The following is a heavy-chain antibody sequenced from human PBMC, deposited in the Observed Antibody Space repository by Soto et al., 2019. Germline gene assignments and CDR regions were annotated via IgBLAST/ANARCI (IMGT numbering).Heavy chain of an antibody. V-gene: IGHV3-23*01. J-gene: IGHJ4*02. CDR1: GFTFSSYA. Sequence: EVQLLESGGGLVQPGGSLRLSCAASGFTFSSYAMSWVRQAPGKGLEWVSAISGSGGSTYYADSVKGRFTISRDNSKNTLYLQMNSRRAEDTAVYYCAKAPAYCSGGSCYPNAFDYWGQGTLVTVSS. D-gene: IGHD2-15*01. CDR2: ISGSGGST. CDR3: AKAPAYCSGGSCYPNAFDY.